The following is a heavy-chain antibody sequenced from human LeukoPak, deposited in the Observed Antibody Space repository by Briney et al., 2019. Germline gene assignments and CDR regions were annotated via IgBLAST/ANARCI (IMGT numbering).Heavy chain of an antibody. CDR2: VFPGDSDT. D-gene: IGHD4-17*01. V-gene: IGHV5-51*01. Sequence: GESLKISRKGSGYSFTNYWIAWVRQMPGKGLEWMGIVFPGDSDTRYSPSFQGQVTLSADKSISTSYLQWSSLKASDTAIYYCARQPMGYGEGGSDYWGQGTLVTVSS. CDR3: ARQPMGYGEGGSDY. J-gene: IGHJ4*02. CDR1: GYSFTNYW.